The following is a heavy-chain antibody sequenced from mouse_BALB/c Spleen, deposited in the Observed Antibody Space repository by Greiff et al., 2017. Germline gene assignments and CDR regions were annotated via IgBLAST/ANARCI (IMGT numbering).Heavy chain of an antibody. CDR3: ARDTTPWFAY. J-gene: IGHJ3*01. D-gene: IGHD1-1*01. V-gene: IGHV1-7*01. CDR1: GYTFTSYW. CDR2: INPSTGYT. Sequence: VQLQQSGAELAKPGASVKMSCKASGYTFTSYWMHWVNQRPGQGLEWIGYINPSTGYTEYNQKFKDKATLTADKSSSTAYMQLSSLTSEDSAVYYCARDTTPWFAYWGQGTLVTVSA.